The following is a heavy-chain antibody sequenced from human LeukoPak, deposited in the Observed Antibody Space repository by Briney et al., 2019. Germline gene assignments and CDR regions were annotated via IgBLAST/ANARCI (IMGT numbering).Heavy chain of an antibody. CDR3: ARGIVLRYYYYGMDV. CDR2: INSDGSST. Sequence: GRSLRLSCAASGFTFSSYWMHWVRQAPGKGLVWVSRINSDGSSTSYADSVKGRFTISRDNAKNTLYLQMNSLRVEDTAVYYCARGIVLRYYYYGMDVWGQGTTVTVSS. CDR1: GFTFSSYW. V-gene: IGHV3-74*01. J-gene: IGHJ6*02. D-gene: IGHD2-8*02.